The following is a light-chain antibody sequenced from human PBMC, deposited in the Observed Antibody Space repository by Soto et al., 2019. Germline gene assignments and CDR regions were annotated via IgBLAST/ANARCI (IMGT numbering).Light chain of an antibody. CDR2: ELN. CDR3: TSYAGSNIWV. J-gene: IGLJ3*02. CDR1: SSDVGAYNY. Sequence: QSALTQPTSASVSPGQSVTISCTGTSSDVGAYNYVSWFQQYPGKAPKLMIYELNKRPAGVPDRFSGSKSGKTASLTVSVLQPEDEADYHCTSYAGSNIWVFGGGTKLTVL. V-gene: IGLV2-8*01.